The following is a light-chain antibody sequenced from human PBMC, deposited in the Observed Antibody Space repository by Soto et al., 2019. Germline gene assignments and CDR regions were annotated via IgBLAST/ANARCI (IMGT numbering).Light chain of an antibody. J-gene: IGKJ4*01. CDR1: QSISSW. CDR2: KAS. CDR3: QQYDSYPLS. V-gene: IGKV1-5*03. Sequence: DIQMTQSPSTLSASVGDRVTITCRASQSISSWLAWYQLKPGKAPKLLIYKASNLESGVPSRFSGSGSGTEFTLTISSLQPDDFATYYCQQYDSYPLSFGGGTKVEIK.